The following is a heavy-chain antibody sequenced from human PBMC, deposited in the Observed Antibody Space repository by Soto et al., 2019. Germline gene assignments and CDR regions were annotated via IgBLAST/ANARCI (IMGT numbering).Heavy chain of an antibody. V-gene: IGHV3-33*01. CDR2: IWYDGSNK. Sequence: QVQLVESGGGVVQPGRSLRLSCAASGFTFSSYGMHWVRQAPGKGLEWVAVIWYDGSNKYYADSVKGRFTISRDNSKNTLYLQMNSLRAEDTGVYYCARQGPFGNYMDVWGKGTTVTVSS. D-gene: IGHD3-3*01. CDR3: ARQGPFGNYMDV. CDR1: GFTFSSYG. J-gene: IGHJ6*03.